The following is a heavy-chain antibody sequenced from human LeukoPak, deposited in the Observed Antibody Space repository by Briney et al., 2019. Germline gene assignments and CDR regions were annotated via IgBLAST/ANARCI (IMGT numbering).Heavy chain of an antibody. V-gene: IGHV4-59*08. J-gene: IGHJ4*02. CDR2: IYYSGST. Sequence: SETLSLTCTVSGGSISRYYWSWIRQPPGKGLEWIGYIYYSGSTNYNPSLKSRVTISVDTSKNQFSLKLSSVTAADTAVYYCAGTGTTGTSPLDYWGQGTLVTVSS. CDR1: GGSISRYY. CDR3: AGTGTTGTSPLDY. D-gene: IGHD1-1*01.